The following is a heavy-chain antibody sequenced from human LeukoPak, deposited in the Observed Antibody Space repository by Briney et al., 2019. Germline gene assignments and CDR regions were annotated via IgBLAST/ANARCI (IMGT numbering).Heavy chain of an antibody. CDR1: GFTFSSYA. Sequence: GGSLRLSCAASGFTFSSYAMHWVRQAPGKGLEWVAVISYDGSNKYYADSVKGRFTISRDNSKNTLYLQMNSLRAEDTAVYYCARDGGVSRNYYGNAVGSWFDSWGQGTQVTVSS. V-gene: IGHV3-30*04. CDR2: ISYDGSNK. D-gene: IGHD1-26*01. CDR3: ARDGGVSRNYYGNAVGSWFDS. J-gene: IGHJ5*01.